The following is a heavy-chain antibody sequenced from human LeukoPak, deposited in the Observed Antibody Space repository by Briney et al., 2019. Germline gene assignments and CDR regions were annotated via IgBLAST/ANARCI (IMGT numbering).Heavy chain of an antibody. CDR3: ARDLDGSSPGGGDAFNI. CDR1: GYTFTSYD. Sequence: ASVKVSCKASGYTFTSYDINWVRQATGQGLEWMGWINPNSGGTNYAQKFQGWVTMTRDTSISTAYMELSRLRSDDTAVYYCARDLDGSSPGGGDAFNIWGQGAMVTVSS. V-gene: IGHV1-2*04. D-gene: IGHD2-15*01. J-gene: IGHJ3*02. CDR2: INPNSGGT.